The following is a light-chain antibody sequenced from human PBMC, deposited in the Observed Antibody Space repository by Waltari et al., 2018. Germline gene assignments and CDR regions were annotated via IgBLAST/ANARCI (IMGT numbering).Light chain of an antibody. CDR2: VAS. Sequence: IRTTHSPSSLPASIGDSLTIPCRASQNIATYLKWYQQKSGKAPKLLIYVASTLQSGVPARFSGSGSGTDFTLTISSLRPEDVAIYFCKHGYNVPLTFGGGTQVEI. V-gene: IGKV1-39*01. CDR3: KHGYNVPLT. J-gene: IGKJ4*01. CDR1: QNIATY.